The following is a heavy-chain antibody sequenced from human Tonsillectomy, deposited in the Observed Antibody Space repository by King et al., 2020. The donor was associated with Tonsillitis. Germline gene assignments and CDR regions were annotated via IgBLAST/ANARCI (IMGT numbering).Heavy chain of an antibody. J-gene: IGHJ6*02. Sequence: VQLVESGGGLVQPGGSLRLSCAASGFTFSSYAMSWVRQAPGKGLEWVSVISGSGGSTYYADSVKGRFTISRDNSKNTLYLQMNSLRAEDTAVYYCAKASGGDGSGSYYSYYYYGMDVWGQGTTVTVSS. V-gene: IGHV3-23*04. CDR3: AKASGGDGSGSYYSYYYYGMDV. D-gene: IGHD3-10*01. CDR1: GFTFSSYA. CDR2: ISGSGGST.